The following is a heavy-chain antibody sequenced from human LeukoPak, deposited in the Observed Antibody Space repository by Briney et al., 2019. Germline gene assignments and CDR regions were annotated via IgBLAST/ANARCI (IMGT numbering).Heavy chain of an antibody. J-gene: IGHJ1*01. CDR2: ISYDGSNK. Sequence: GGSLRLSCAASGFTFSSYAMHWVRQAPGKGLEWVAVISYDGSNKYYADSVKGRSTISRDNSKNTLYLQMNSLRAEDTAVYYCAGDGGYDSSGYHSAEYFQHWGQGTLVTVSS. V-gene: IGHV3-30-3*01. CDR3: AGDGGYDSSGYHSAEYFQH. CDR1: GFTFSSYA. D-gene: IGHD3-22*01.